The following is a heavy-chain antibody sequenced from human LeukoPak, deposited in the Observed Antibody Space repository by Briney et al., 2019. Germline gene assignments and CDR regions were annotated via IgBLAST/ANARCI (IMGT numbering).Heavy chain of an antibody. D-gene: IGHD6-6*01. CDR2: INHSGST. V-gene: IGHV4-34*01. Sequence: SETLSLTCAVYGGSFSVYYWSWIRQPPGKGLEWIGEINHSGSTNYNPSLKSRVTISVDTSKNQFSLKLSSVTAADTAVYYCARGVAAHKTVYYYMDVWGKGTTVTVSS. CDR3: ARGVAAHKTVYYYMDV. J-gene: IGHJ6*03. CDR1: GGSFSVYY.